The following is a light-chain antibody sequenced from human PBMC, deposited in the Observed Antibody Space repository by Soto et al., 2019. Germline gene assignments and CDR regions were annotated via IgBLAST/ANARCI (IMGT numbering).Light chain of an antibody. CDR1: QSISSSY. CDR3: QHGSYWCS. V-gene: IGKV3D-20*02. Sequence: EIVLTQSPGTLSVSQGKRSTLSCMASQSISSSYLAWYQQRPRHAPRLLIYAASSRATGSTDGMSGSGGGTELTPTTISRLHSEVVVDYYRQHGSYWCSFGQGIKVDIK. CDR2: AAS. J-gene: IGKJ1*01.